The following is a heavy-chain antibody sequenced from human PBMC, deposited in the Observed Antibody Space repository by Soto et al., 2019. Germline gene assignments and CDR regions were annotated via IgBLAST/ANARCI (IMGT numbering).Heavy chain of an antibody. CDR1: GFTFSNYW. V-gene: IGHV3-74*02. CDR3: ARGDCVGGTCYSLAGSFYYYMDV. D-gene: IGHD2-15*01. CDR2: INSDGSVS. J-gene: IGHJ6*03. Sequence: EVQLVESGGGLVQPGGSLRLSCAASGFTFSNYWMYWVRQAPGKGLEWVSRINSDGSVSSYADSVKGRLTISRDNVKNTLYLRMDSLRAEDTAVYYCARGDCVGGTCYSLAGSFYYYMDVWGKGTTVTVFS.